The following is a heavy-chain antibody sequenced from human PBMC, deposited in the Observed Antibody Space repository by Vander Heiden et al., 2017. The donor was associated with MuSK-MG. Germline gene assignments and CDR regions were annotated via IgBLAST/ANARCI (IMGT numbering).Heavy chain of an antibody. J-gene: IGHJ4*02. CDR1: EGPFGSYA. V-gene: IGHV1-69*06. D-gene: IGHD1-26*01. Sequence: QVQLVQSWPEVKKPGSSVELSCKASEGPFGSYAISWVRQAPGQGLEWMGGIIPIFGRENYAQKVQGRVTITADKATSTAYMELSSLRSEDTAVYYCARESKGIVGAHFDYWGQGTLVTVSS. CDR2: IIPIFGRE. CDR3: ARESKGIVGAHFDY.